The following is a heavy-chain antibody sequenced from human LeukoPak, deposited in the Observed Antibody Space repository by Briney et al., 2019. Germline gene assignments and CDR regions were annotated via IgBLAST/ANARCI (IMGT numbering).Heavy chain of an antibody. J-gene: IGHJ6*02. Sequence: GGSLRLSCTASGFTLSHYGMHWVRQAPGKGLELVALIWSDGRKTSYADSVKGRFTISRDISRNTLYLQMNSLRAEDTALYYCAREEHDYVWGSYRYYYYYGIDVWGQGATVTVSS. CDR1: GFTLSHYG. D-gene: IGHD3-16*02. V-gene: IGHV3-33*01. CDR3: AREEHDYVWGSYRYYYYYGIDV. CDR2: IWSDGRKT.